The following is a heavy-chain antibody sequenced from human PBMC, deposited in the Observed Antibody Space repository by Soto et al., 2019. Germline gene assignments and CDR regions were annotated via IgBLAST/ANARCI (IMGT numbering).Heavy chain of an antibody. D-gene: IGHD1-1*01. J-gene: IGHJ4*02. Sequence: EVQVLESGGGLVQPGGSLRLSCAASGFTFTSYAMSWVRQAPGKGLELVSIISGGGHTTSYADSVKGRFTISRDNSKNTISLQMNSLRADDTAVYYCVKSSGGLRTTVAGRAFDYWGQGTLVTVSS. CDR1: GFTFTSYA. CDR2: ISGGGHTT. CDR3: VKSSGGLRTTVAGRAFDY. V-gene: IGHV3-23*01.